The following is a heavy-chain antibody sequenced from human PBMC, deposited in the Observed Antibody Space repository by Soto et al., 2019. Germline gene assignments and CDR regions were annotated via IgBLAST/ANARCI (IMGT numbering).Heavy chain of an antibody. CDR3: ARVMSGSYWGHGYYFDY. CDR2: IDPNSGGT. CDR1: RYTFTGYY. D-gene: IGHD1-26*01. V-gene: IGHV1-2*02. J-gene: IGHJ4*02. Sequence: QVQLVQSGAEVKKPGASVKVSCKASRYTFTGYYMHWVRQAPGQGLEWMGWIDPNSGGTDYAQKFQGRVTMTRDTSISTAYMELSRARVDDTAVYYCARVMSGSYWGHGYYFDYWGQGTLVTVSS.